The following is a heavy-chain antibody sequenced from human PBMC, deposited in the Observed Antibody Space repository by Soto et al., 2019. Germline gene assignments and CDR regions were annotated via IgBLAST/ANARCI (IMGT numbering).Heavy chain of an antibody. CDR3: ARDRGWSLFDY. V-gene: IGHV3-48*04. CDR2: ISSSSSTI. J-gene: IGHJ4*02. D-gene: IGHD6-19*01. CDR1: GFTFSTYS. Sequence: GGSLRLSCAASGFTFSTYSINWVRQAPGKGLEWVSYISSSSSTIFYTDSVKGRFTISRDNAKNTLYLQMNSLRAEDTAVYYCARDRGWSLFDYWGQGTLVTVSS.